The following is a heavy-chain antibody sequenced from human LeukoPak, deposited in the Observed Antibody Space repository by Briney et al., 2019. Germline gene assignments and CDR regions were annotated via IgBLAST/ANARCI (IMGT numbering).Heavy chain of an antibody. J-gene: IGHJ5*02. D-gene: IGHD3-3*01. Sequence: ASVKVPCKASGYTFTGYYMHWVRQAPGQGLEWMGWINPNSGGTNYAQKFQGRVTMTRDTSISTAYMELSRLRSDDTAVYYCARVEYYDFWSGYYHRFDPWGQGTLVTVSS. V-gene: IGHV1-2*02. CDR2: INPNSGGT. CDR3: ARVEYYDFWSGYYHRFDP. CDR1: GYTFTGYY.